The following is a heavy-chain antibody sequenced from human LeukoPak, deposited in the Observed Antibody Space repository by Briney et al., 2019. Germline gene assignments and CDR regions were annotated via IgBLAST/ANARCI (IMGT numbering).Heavy chain of an antibody. J-gene: IGHJ6*03. Sequence: GESLKISCKGSGYSFTSYWIGWVRQMPGKGLEWMGIIYPGDSDTRYSPSFQGQVTISADKSISTAYLQWSSLKASDTAMYYCARLHIVVVPADWGFDYYYMDVWGKGTTVTVSS. V-gene: IGHV5-51*01. CDR2: IYPGDSDT. D-gene: IGHD2-2*01. CDR1: GYSFTSYW. CDR3: ARLHIVVVPADWGFDYYYMDV.